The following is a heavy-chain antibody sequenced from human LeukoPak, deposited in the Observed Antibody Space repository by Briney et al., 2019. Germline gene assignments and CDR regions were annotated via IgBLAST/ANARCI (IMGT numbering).Heavy chain of an antibody. CDR3: ARVSQTPGGRGYFDY. V-gene: IGHV3-48*01. Sequence: GGSLPLSCAASGFTFSSYSMNWVRQAPGKGLEWVSYISSSSSTIYYADSVKGRFTISRDNAKNSLYLQMNSLRAEDTAVYYCARVSQTPGGRGYFDYWGQGNLVTVSS. D-gene: IGHD2-15*01. CDR1: GFTFSSYS. J-gene: IGHJ4*02. CDR2: ISSSSSTI.